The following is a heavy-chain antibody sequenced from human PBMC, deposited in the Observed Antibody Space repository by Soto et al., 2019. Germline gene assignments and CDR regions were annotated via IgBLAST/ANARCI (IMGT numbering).Heavy chain of an antibody. J-gene: IGHJ5*02. CDR3: ARKWYSSGWYGWFDP. Sequence: QVQLVQSGAEVKKPGASVKVSCKASGYTFTSYGISWVRQAPGQRLEWMGWISAYNGNTNYAQKLPGRVTMTTDTSTRTAYMELRSLRSDDTAVYYCARKWYSSGWYGWFDPWGQGTLVTVSS. D-gene: IGHD6-19*01. CDR2: ISAYNGNT. CDR1: GYTFTSYG. V-gene: IGHV1-18*01.